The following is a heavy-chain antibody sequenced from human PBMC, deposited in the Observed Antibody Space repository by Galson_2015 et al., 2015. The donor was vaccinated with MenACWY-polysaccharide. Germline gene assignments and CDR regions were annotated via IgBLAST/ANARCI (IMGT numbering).Heavy chain of an antibody. J-gene: IGHJ4*02. V-gene: IGHV3-74*01. CDR1: GFTFSTYW. CDR3: ARGYSAYD. D-gene: IGHD5-12*01. CDR2: IKRDWSST. Sequence: SLRLSCAASGFTFSTYWMHWVRQAPGKGLVWVSRIKRDWSSTNYADSVKGRFTISRDKSKNTLYLQMNSLRAEDTALYYCARGYSAYDWGQGTLVTVSA.